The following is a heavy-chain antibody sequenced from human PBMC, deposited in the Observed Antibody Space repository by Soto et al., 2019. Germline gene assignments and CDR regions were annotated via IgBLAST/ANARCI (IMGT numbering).Heavy chain of an antibody. J-gene: IGHJ6*02. CDR3: ARQVWTDYYYYGMDV. CDR1: GYSFTSYW. V-gene: IGHV5-51*01. Sequence: GESLKISCKGSGYSFTSYWIGWVRQMPGKGLEWMGIIHPGDSDTRYSPSFQGQVTISADKSISTAYLQWSSLKASDTAMYYCARQVWTDYYYYGMDVWGQGTTVTVSS. D-gene: IGHD3-16*01. CDR2: IHPGDSDT.